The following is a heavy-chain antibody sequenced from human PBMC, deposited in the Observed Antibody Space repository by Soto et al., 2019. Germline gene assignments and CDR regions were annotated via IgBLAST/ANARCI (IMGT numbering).Heavy chain of an antibody. V-gene: IGHV3-30-3*02. Sequence: SQRHSSGVSEGNIRDYAMHRIRQATGKGLEWVAAISYGGGSKYYADSVKGRFTISRDNSKNTLYLQMNSLRAEDTAVYYCAKLEGPDYGDYIDYWGQGTLVTVSS. CDR3: AKLEGPDYGDYIDY. J-gene: IGHJ4*02. CDR1: EGNIRDYA. CDR2: ISYGGGSK. D-gene: IGHD4-17*01.